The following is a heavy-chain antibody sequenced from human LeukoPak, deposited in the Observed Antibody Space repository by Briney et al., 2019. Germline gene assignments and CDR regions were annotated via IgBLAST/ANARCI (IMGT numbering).Heavy chain of an antibody. Sequence: SETLSLTCTVSGGSVSSGSYYWSWIRQPPGKELEWIGYIYYSGSTNYNPSLKSRVTISVDTSKNQFSLKLSSVTAADTAVYYCARGAYSGYPDYWGQGTLVTVSS. CDR1: GGSVSSGSYY. D-gene: IGHD5-12*01. V-gene: IGHV4-61*01. CDR3: ARGAYSGYPDY. CDR2: IYYSGST. J-gene: IGHJ4*02.